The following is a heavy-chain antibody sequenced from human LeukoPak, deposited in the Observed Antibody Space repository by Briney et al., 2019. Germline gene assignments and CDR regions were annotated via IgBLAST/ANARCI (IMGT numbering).Heavy chain of an antibody. CDR3: ARAPTYSYGYYYYYGMDV. CDR1: GFTFSSYA. D-gene: IGHD5-18*01. CDR2: ISGSGDST. J-gene: IGHJ6*02. Sequence: GGSLRLSCAASGFTFSSYAMSWVRQAPGKGLEWVSTISGSGDSTYYADSVKGRFTISRDNSKNTLYLQMNSLRAEDTAVYYCARAPTYSYGYYYYYGMDVWGQGTTVTVSS. V-gene: IGHV3-23*01.